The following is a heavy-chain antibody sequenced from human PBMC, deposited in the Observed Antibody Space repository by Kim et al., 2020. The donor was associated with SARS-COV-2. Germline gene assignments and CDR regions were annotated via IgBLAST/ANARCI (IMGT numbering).Heavy chain of an antibody. J-gene: IGHJ4*02. CDR1: GFTFSSFG. V-gene: IGHV3-48*02. D-gene: IGHD3-22*01. Sequence: GGSLRLSCAASGFTFSSFGMNWVRLTPGKGLEWVSYIGGRGAPIYYADSVKGRFTISRDNARKSLYLDMNSLGDDDTAVYYCAIFCESDYYPVDYWGQG. CDR3: AIFCESDYYPVDY. CDR2: IGGRGAPI.